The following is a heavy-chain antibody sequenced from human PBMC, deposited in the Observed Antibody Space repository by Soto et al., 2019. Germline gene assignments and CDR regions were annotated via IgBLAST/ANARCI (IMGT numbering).Heavy chain of an antibody. CDR3: GRDIWGSIGGD. V-gene: IGHV6-1*01. Sequence: SQTLSLTCAISGDSVSSHSASWNWIRQSPSRGLEWLGRTYYRSKWHTEYALSVRSRISVSPDTSKNQFFLQLISLTPEDTAVYYCGRDIWGSIGGDWGQGTPVTVSS. D-gene: IGHD3-10*01. CDR2: TYYRSKWHT. CDR1: GDSVSSHSAS. J-gene: IGHJ4*02.